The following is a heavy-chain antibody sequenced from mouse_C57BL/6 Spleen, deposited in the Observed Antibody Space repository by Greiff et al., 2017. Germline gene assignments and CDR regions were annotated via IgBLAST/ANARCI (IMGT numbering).Heavy chain of an antibody. CDR1: GFSLTSYA. CDR2: IWTGGGT. CDR3: ARTITTVVAHWYFDV. V-gene: IGHV2-9-1*01. Sequence: VKLMESGPGLVAPSQSLSITCTVSGFSLTSYAISWVRQPPGKGLEWLGVIWTGGGTNYNSALNSRLSISKDNAKSHVFLNMNSLQTDDTARYYCARTITTVVAHWYFDVWGTGTTVTVSS. J-gene: IGHJ1*03. D-gene: IGHD1-1*01.